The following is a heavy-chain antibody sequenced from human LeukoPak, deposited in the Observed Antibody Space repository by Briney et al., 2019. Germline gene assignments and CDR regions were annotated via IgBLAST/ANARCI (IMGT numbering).Heavy chain of an antibody. Sequence: GESLKISCKGSGYSFTSYWIGWVRQMPGKGLEWMGIIYPGDSDTRYSPSFQGQVTISADKSISTAYLQWSSLKASDTAMYYCARQPDYYDSSGYYGGAAFDIWGQGTMVTVSS. CDR1: GYSFTSYW. J-gene: IGHJ3*02. CDR3: ARQPDYYDSSGYYGGAAFDI. V-gene: IGHV5-51*01. D-gene: IGHD3-22*01. CDR2: IYPGDSDT.